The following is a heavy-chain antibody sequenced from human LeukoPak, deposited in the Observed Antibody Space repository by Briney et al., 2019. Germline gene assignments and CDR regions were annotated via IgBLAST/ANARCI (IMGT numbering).Heavy chain of an antibody. CDR1: GYTFTSYG. D-gene: IGHD3-16*02. Sequence: ASVKVSCKASGYTFTSYGISWVRQAPGQGLEWMGWISAYNGNTNYAQKLQGRVTMTTDTSTSTAYIELRSLRSDDTAVYYCARVKGEPYYDYVWGSYRDWGQGTLVTVSS. CDR3: ARVKGEPYYDYVWGSYRD. V-gene: IGHV1-18*01. J-gene: IGHJ4*02. CDR2: ISAYNGNT.